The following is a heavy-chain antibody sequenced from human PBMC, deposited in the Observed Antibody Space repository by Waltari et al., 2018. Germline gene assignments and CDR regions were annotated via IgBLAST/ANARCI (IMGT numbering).Heavy chain of an antibody. D-gene: IGHD2-15*01. J-gene: IGHJ5*02. CDR2: INAGNGNT. CDR1: GYTFTSYA. Sequence: QVQLVQSGAEVKKPGASVKVSCKASGYTFTSYAMHWVGQAPGQRLEWMGWINAGNGNTKYSQKFQGRVTITRDTSASTAYMELSSLRSEDTAVYYCARDLASHSAGRFDPWGQGTLVTVSS. CDR3: ARDLASHSAGRFDP. V-gene: IGHV1-3*01.